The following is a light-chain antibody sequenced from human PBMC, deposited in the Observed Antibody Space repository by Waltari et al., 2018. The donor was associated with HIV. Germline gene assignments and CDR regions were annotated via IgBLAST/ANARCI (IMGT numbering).Light chain of an antibody. J-gene: IGKJ2*03. CDR1: QSVLYSSNNKNY. Sequence: DIVMTQSPDSLAVSLGERATINCKSSQSVLYSSNNKNYLAWYQQKPGQPPALLIYWASTRESGVPDRFSGSESGTDFTLTISSLQAEDVAVYYCQQYYNTPSSFGQGTKLEIK. CDR2: WAS. V-gene: IGKV4-1*01. CDR3: QQYYNTPSS.